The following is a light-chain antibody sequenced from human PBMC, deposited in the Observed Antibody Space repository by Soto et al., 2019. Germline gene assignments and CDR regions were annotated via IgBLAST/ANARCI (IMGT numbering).Light chain of an antibody. J-gene: IGKJ2*01. Sequence: EIVLTQSPGTLSLSPGERATLSCRASQSVSSSYLAWYQQKPGQAPRLLIYGASSRATGIPDRFSGSGSGTGFTLTIIRLEPEDFAVYYCQQYGSSPPYTFGQGTKLETK. CDR2: GAS. V-gene: IGKV3-20*01. CDR3: QQYGSSPPYT. CDR1: QSVSSSY.